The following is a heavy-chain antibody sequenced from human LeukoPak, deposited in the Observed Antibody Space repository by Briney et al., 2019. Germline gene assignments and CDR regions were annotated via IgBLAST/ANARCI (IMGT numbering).Heavy chain of an antibody. CDR3: ARGGRYYGSGSGAFDI. J-gene: IGHJ3*02. Sequence: ASVKVSCKASGYTFTSYYMHWVRQAPGQGLEWMGIINPSGGSTSYAQKFQGRVTMTRDMSTSTVYMELSSLRSEDTAVYYCARGGRYYGSGSGAFDIWGQGTMVTVSS. CDR1: GYTFTSYY. V-gene: IGHV1-46*01. CDR2: INPSGGST. D-gene: IGHD3-10*01.